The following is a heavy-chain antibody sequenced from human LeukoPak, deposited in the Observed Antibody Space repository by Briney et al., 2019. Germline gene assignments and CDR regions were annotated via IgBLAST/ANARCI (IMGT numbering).Heavy chain of an antibody. J-gene: IGHJ4*02. CDR3: ARDKAKVVYGFDY. D-gene: IGHD2-8*02. V-gene: IGHV1-2*06. CDR2: MNPNTGGT. Sequence: ASVKVSCKASGYTFTNDYLHWVRQAPGQGLEWMGRMNPNTGGTNYAQKFQGRVTMTRDTSISTAYMELSRLRSDDTAVYYCARDKAKVVYGFDYWGQGTLVTVSS. CDR1: GYTFTNDY.